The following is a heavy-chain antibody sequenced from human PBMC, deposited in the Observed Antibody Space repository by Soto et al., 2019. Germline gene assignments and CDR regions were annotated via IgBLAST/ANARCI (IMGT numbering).Heavy chain of an antibody. Sequence: TLSLTCAVFGGSFSGYYWNWIRQPPGKGLEWIGTINYSGSTNYNPSLKSRVTISVDTSKNQFSLKLSSVTAADTAVYYCARAISSSPSPGLNWFDPWGQGTLVTVSS. CDR2: INYSGST. V-gene: IGHV4-34*01. D-gene: IGHD6-6*01. J-gene: IGHJ5*02. CDR1: GGSFSGYY. CDR3: ARAISSSPSPGLNWFDP.